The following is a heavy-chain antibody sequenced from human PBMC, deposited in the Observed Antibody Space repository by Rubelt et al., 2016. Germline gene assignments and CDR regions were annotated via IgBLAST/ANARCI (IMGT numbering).Heavy chain of an antibody. D-gene: IGHD6-19*01. J-gene: IGHJ4*02. V-gene: IGHV1-2*02. CDR1: GGTFSSYA. CDR3: ARDLYKGPRWLVAY. Sequence: QVQLVQSGAEVKKPGSSVKVSCKASGGTFSSYAISWVRQAPGQGLEWMGWIDPNSGGTNYAQKFQGRVTMTRDTSISTAYMELSRLRSDDTAGYYCARDLYKGPRWLVAYWGQGTLVTVSS. CDR2: IDPNSGGT.